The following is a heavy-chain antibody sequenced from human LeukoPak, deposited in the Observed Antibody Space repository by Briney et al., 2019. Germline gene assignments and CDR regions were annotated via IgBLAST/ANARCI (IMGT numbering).Heavy chain of an antibody. CDR2: INNGGST. V-gene: IGHV4-34*01. CDR1: GGSFSGGSFSGYY. Sequence: PSETLSLTCAVYGGSFSGGSFSGYYWTWIRQPPGKGLEWIGEINNGGSTNYNPSLKSRVTISVDTSKNQFSLNLRSVTAADAAVYCCARGPPLKPGDYDSSGYYYFDYWGQGSLVTVFS. J-gene: IGHJ4*02. D-gene: IGHD3-22*01. CDR3: ARGPPLKPGDYDSSGYYYFDY.